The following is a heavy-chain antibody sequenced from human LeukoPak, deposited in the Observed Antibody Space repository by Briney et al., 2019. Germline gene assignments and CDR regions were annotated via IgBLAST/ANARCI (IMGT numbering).Heavy chain of an antibody. CDR2: IYTSGST. Sequence: SETLSLTRTVSGGSISSGSYYWSWIRQPAGKGLEWIGRIYTSGSTNYNPSLKSRVTISVDTSKNQFSLKLSSVTAADTAVYYCARELGSGSYYKDYYYYYYMDVWGKGTTVTVSS. V-gene: IGHV4-61*02. CDR3: ARELGSGSYYKDYYYYYYMDV. J-gene: IGHJ6*03. D-gene: IGHD3-10*01. CDR1: GGSISSGSYY.